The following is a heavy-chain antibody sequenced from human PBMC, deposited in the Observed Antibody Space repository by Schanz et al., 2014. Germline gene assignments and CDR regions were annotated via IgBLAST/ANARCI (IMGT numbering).Heavy chain of an antibody. D-gene: IGHD1-26*01. J-gene: IGHJ4*02. CDR3: ARDNGRIPAANSFDY. Sequence: QILLVQPGPEVKKPGASVTVSCKASGYDFHIYAYSWVRQAPGQGPEWVGWISGYTGDTKYAQKFQHRVNMTTDRTTSTVYMELRSLRFDDTAVYFCARDNGRIPAANSFDYWGQGTRVTVS. CDR2: ISGYTGDT. V-gene: IGHV1-18*01. CDR1: GYDFHIYA.